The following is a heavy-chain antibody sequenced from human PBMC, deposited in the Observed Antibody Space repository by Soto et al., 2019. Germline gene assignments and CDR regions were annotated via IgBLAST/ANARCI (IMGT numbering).Heavy chain of an antibody. D-gene: IGHD2-15*01. CDR2: ISSSSSYI. Sequence: EVQLVESGGGLVKPGGSLRLSCAASGFTFSSYNMNWVRQAPGKGLEWVSSISSSSSYIYYADSVKGRFTISRDNAKNSLYLQMNSLRAEDTAVYYCARVGGYYYYYMDVWGKGTTVTVSS. CDR1: GFTFSSYN. J-gene: IGHJ6*03. V-gene: IGHV3-21*01. CDR3: ARVGGYYYYYMDV.